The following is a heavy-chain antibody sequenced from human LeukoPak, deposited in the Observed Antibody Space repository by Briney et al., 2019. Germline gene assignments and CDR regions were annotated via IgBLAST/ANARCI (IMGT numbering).Heavy chain of an antibody. J-gene: IGHJ6*03. Sequence: ASVKVSCKASGYTFTSYGISSVRQAPGQGLEWMGWISAYNGNTNYAQKLQGRDTMTTETSTSTDYMELRSLRSDDTAVYYCARGADWGLGYYYYMDVWGKGTTVTVSS. CDR3: ARGADWGLGYYYYMDV. D-gene: IGHD7-27*01. CDR1: GYTFTSYG. CDR2: ISAYNGNT. V-gene: IGHV1-18*01.